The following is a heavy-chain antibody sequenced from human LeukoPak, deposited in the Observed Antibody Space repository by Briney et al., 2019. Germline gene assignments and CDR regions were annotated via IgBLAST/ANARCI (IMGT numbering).Heavy chain of an antibody. V-gene: IGHV1-2*02. CDR1: GYTFTGYY. CDR2: INPNSGGT. Sequence: ASVKVSCKASGYTFTGYYMHWVRQAPGQGLEWMGWINPNSGGTNYAQKFQGRVTMTRDTSISTAYMELSRLRSDDTAVYYCARGQWLVLFGYYYYMDVWGKGTTVTVSS. J-gene: IGHJ6*03. D-gene: IGHD6-19*01. CDR3: ARGQWLVLFGYYYYMDV.